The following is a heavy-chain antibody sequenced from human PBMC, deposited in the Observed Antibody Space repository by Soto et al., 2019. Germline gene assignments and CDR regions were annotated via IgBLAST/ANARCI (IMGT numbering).Heavy chain of an antibody. J-gene: IGHJ6*02. CDR3: ARWYCSCGSCYYYYGMDV. Sequence: GGSLRLSCAASGFTFSSYAMHWVRQAPGKGLEWVAVISYDGSNKYYADSVKGRFTISRDNSKNTLYLQMNSLRAEDTAVYYCARWYCSCGSCYYYYGMDVWGQGTTVTVSS. D-gene: IGHD2-15*01. CDR1: GFTFSSYA. V-gene: IGHV3-30*04. CDR2: ISYDGSNK.